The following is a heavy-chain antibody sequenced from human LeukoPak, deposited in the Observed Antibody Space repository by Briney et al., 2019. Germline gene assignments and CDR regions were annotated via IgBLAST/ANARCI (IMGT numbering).Heavy chain of an antibody. Sequence: GGSLRLSCAASGFTFSSYGMHWVRQAPGKGLEWVTDIWYDGSNKYYADSVKGRFTISRDNSKNTLYLQMNSLRAEDTAVYYCARAGDYDTSGYYFDYWGQGTLVTVSS. V-gene: IGHV3-33*01. CDR2: IWYDGSNK. CDR1: GFTFSSYG. J-gene: IGHJ4*02. D-gene: IGHD3-22*01. CDR3: ARAGDYDTSGYYFDY.